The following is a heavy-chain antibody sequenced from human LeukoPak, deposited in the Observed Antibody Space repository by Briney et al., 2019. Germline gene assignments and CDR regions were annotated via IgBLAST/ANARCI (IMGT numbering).Heavy chain of an antibody. CDR1: GFTFSSYW. Sequence: GGSLRLSCAASGFTFSSYWMSWVRQAPGKGLEWVANIKQDGSEKYYVDSVKGRFTISRDNAKNSVYLQMNSLRAEDTAVYYCARVGAAGGYYFDYWGQGTLVTVSS. V-gene: IGHV3-7*03. D-gene: IGHD6-13*01. CDR2: IKQDGSEK. CDR3: ARVGAAGGYYFDY. J-gene: IGHJ4*02.